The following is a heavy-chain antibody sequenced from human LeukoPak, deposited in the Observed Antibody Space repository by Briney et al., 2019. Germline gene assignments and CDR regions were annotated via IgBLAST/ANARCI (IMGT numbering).Heavy chain of an antibody. CDR1: QCTFNESW. CDR2: MDPTGSQK. V-gene: IGHV3-7*01. Sequence: GGSLRLSCADSQCTFNESWMNWVRQAPGKGLEWVANMDPTGSQKRYVDSVRGRFTISKDNPGASLYLDMHSLRAVDTAIYYCAIWTSGNYWGQGTLVTVSS. J-gene: IGHJ4*02. D-gene: IGHD1-1*01. CDR3: AIWTSGNY.